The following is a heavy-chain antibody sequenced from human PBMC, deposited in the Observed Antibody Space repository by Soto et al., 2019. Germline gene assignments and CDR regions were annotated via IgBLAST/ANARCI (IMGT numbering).Heavy chain of an antibody. J-gene: IGHJ3*02. Sequence: QMQLVQSGPEVKKPGTSVKVSCKASGFTFTSSAVQWVRQARGQRLEWIGWIVVGSGNTNYAQKFQVRVNITRDMSTSTAYMELSSLRSEDTAVYYFAALDTIFGVVIWGAFDIWGQGTMVTVSS. V-gene: IGHV1-58*01. CDR2: IVVGSGNT. D-gene: IGHD3-3*01. CDR3: AALDTIFGVVIWGAFDI. CDR1: GFTFTSSA.